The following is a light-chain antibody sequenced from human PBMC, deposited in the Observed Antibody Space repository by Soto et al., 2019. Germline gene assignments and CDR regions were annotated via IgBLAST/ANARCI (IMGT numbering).Light chain of an antibody. CDR1: QSVSSY. Sequence: EIGLTQSPATLSSSAGERATLSCRASQSVSSYLAWYQQKPGQAPRLLIYDASNRATGIPARFSGSGSGTDFTLTISSLEPEDFAVYYCQQRSNLPPSFGQGTQVEIK. V-gene: IGKV3-11*01. CDR2: DAS. J-gene: IGKJ1*01. CDR3: QQRSNLPPS.